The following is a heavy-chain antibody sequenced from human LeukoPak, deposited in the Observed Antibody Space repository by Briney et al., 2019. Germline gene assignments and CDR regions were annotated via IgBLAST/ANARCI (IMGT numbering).Heavy chain of an antibody. CDR1: GFTISAYD. CDR2: ISGNGGNI. J-gene: IGHJ4*02. CDR3: EKGGGD. Sequence: PGGSLRLSCSASGFTISAYDMHWARQAPGKGPEFLSVISGNGGNIQYADSVKGRFTVSRDNSKNTLYLQMSSLRPEDTAVYYCEKGGGDWGQGTLVTVAS. V-gene: IGHV3-64D*09.